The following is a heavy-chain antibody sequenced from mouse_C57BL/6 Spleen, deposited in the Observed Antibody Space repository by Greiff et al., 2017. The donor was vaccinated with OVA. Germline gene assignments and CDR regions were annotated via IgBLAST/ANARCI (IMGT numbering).Heavy chain of an antibody. D-gene: IGHD1-1*01. CDR1: GFTFSDYG. J-gene: IGHJ3*01. V-gene: IGHV5-17*01. CDR2: ISSGSSTI. CDR3: ARTSTEGFAY. Sequence: EVQLVESGGGLVKPVGSLKLSCAASGFTFSDYGMHWVRQAPEKGLEWVAYISSGSSTIYYADTVKGRFTISRDNAKNTLFLQMTSLRSEDTAMYYCARTSTEGFAYWGQGTLVTVSA.